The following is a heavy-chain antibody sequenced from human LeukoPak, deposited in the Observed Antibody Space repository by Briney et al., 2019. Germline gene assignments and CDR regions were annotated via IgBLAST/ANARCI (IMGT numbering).Heavy chain of an antibody. Sequence: PGGSLRLSCAASGFTFSNYWMSWVRQAPGKGLEWVANIKQDGFEKYYVDSVKGRFTISRDNAKNSLYLQMNSLRAEDTAVYYCARVQKSRKSVASAVDCWGQGTVVIVSS. CDR2: IKQDGFEK. CDR3: ARVQKSRKSVASAVDC. J-gene: IGHJ4*02. V-gene: IGHV3-7*01. CDR1: GFTFSNYW. D-gene: IGHD5-12*01.